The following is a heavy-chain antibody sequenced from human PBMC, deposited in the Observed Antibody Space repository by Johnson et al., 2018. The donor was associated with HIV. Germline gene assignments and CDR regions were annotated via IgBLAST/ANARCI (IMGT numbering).Heavy chain of an antibody. Sequence: QVQLMESGGGVVRPGGSLRLSCAASGFTFSDYYVSWIRQAPGKGLEWVSYISSRSSTIYYDSSVKGRFTISRDNSKNSLYLQMHSLRAEDTAVYYCAGGFHRVGAFDIWGQGTMVTVSS. CDR2: ISSRSSTI. D-gene: IGHD1-14*01. J-gene: IGHJ3*02. CDR1: GFTFSDYY. V-gene: IGHV3-11*04. CDR3: AGGFHRVGAFDI.